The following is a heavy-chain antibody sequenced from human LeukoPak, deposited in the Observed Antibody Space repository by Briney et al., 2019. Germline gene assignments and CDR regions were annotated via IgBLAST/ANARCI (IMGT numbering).Heavy chain of an antibody. Sequence: VKVSCKASGGTFSSYAISWVRQAPGQGLEWMGRIIPILGIANYAQKFQGRVTITADKSTSTAYMELSSLRSEDTAVYYCAREVLAAAGTLDYWGQGTLVTVSS. CDR1: GGTFSSYA. J-gene: IGHJ4*02. CDR3: AREVLAAAGTLDY. CDR2: IIPILGIA. V-gene: IGHV1-69*10. D-gene: IGHD6-13*01.